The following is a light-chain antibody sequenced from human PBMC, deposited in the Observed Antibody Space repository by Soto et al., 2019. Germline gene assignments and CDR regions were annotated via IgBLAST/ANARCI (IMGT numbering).Light chain of an antibody. Sequence: VLTQSPGALSLPTGERATLSCRASQSVNTKYLAWYQQKPGQAPRLLIYGASSRATGIPDRFSGSGSGTEFTLTISSLEPDDFALYYCQQRSNSIPFGQGTRLAIK. CDR2: GAS. CDR1: QSVNTKY. CDR3: QQRSNSIP. V-gene: IGKV3D-20*02. J-gene: IGKJ5*01.